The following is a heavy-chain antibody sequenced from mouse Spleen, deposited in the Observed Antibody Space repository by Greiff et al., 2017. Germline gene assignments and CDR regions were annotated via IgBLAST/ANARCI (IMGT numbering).Heavy chain of an antibody. CDR3: ARGDGYCGFAY. Sequence: VQLKESGAELVKPGASVKLSCTASGFNIKDYYMHWVKQRTEQGLEWIGRIDPEDGETEYAPKFQGKATITADTSSNTAYLQLSSLTSEDTAVYYCARGDGYCGFAYWGQGTLVTVSA. CDR2: IDPEDGET. V-gene: IGHV14-2*01. D-gene: IGHD2-3*01. J-gene: IGHJ3*01. CDR1: GFNIKDYY.